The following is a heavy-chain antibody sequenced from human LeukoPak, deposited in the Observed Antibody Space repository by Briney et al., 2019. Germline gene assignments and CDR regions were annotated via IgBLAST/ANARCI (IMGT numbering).Heavy chain of an antibody. CDR3: ARDSSWSGYFFDY. D-gene: IGHD3-3*01. Sequence: ASVKVSCKASGYTFTGYYMHWVRQAPGQGFEWMGWINPNSGGTNYAQKFQGRVTMTRDTSISTAYMELSRLRSDDTAVYYCARDSSWSGYFFDYWGQGTLVTVSS. J-gene: IGHJ4*02. CDR1: GYTFTGYY. V-gene: IGHV1-2*02. CDR2: INPNSGGT.